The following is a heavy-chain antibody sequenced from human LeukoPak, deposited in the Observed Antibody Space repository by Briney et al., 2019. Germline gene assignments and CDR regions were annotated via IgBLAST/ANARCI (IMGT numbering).Heavy chain of an antibody. CDR2: ISYDESDK. V-gene: IGHV3-30*18. CDR3: AKGVVAATNAAYYGMDV. J-gene: IGHJ6*02. D-gene: IGHD2-15*01. Sequence: GGSLRLSCAASGFTFSNYGMHWVRQAPGKGLERVAVISYDESDKYYADSVKGRFTISRDNSKNTLYLQMNSLSPEDTAVYYCAKGVVAATNAAYYGMDVWGQGTTVTVSS. CDR1: GFTFSNYG.